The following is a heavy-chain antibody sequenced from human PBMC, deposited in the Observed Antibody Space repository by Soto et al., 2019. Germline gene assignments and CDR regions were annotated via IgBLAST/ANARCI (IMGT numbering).Heavy chain of an antibody. V-gene: IGHV3-73*01. CDR2: IRSKANSYAT. Sequence: GGSLRLSCAASGFTFSGSAMHWFRQASGKGLEWVGRIRSKANSYATAYAASVKGRFTISRDDSKNTAYPQMNSLKTEDTAVYYCTRPRRTGYRTLGNWFDPWGQGTLVTVPS. CDR1: GFTFSGSA. CDR3: TRPRRTGYRTLGNWFDP. D-gene: IGHD3-16*01. J-gene: IGHJ5*02.